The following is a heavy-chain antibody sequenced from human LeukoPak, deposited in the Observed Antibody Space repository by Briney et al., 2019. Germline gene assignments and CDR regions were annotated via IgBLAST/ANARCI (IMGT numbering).Heavy chain of an antibody. CDR2: IKQDGSEK. CDR3: ARERFQYSPSFDY. D-gene: IGHD2-15*01. Sequence: GGSLRLSCAASGFTLSSYWMSWVRQAPGKGLEWVANIKQDGSEKYYVDSVKGRFTISRDNAKNSLYLQMNSLRAEDTAVYYCARERFQYSPSFDYWGQGTLVTVSS. CDR1: GFTLSSYW. V-gene: IGHV3-7*01. J-gene: IGHJ4*02.